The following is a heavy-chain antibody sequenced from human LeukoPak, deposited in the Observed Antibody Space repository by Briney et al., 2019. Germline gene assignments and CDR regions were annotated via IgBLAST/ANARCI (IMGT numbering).Heavy chain of an antibody. J-gene: IGHJ4*02. CDR3: VRSHDFDY. V-gene: IGHV3-30-3*01. Sequence: GGSLRLSCAASGFTFSNYAMHWVRQAPGKGLEWVAVISYDGSNKYYADSVKGRFTISRDNAKNTLYLQMHSLSAEDTAVYYCVRSHDFDYWGQGTLVTVSS. CDR2: ISYDGSNK. CDR1: GFTFSNYA.